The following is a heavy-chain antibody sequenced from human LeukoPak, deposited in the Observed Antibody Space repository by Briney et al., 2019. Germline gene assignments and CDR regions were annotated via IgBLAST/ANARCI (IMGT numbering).Heavy chain of an antibody. V-gene: IGHV3-23*01. Sequence: GGSLRLSCAASGFTFSSYAMSWVRQAPRKGLEWVSAISGSGGSTYYADSVKGRFTISRDNSKNTLYLQTNSLRAEDTAVYYCAKDSGRELITSYYFDYWGQGTLVTVSS. CDR1: GFTFSSYA. CDR3: AKDSGRELITSYYFDY. CDR2: ISGSGGST. D-gene: IGHD1-26*01. J-gene: IGHJ4*02.